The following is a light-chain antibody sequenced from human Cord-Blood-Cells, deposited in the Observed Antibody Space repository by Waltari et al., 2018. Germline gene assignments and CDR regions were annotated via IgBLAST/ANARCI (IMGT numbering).Light chain of an antibody. CDR3: SSYTSSSTVV. CDR2: EVS. Sequence: QSALTQPASVSGSPGPSITIPSTGTSSDVGGYNHVSWYQQHPGKAPQLMIYEVSHRPSGVSNRFSGSKSGNTASLTISGLQAEDEADYYCSSYTSSSTVVFGGGTKLTVL. V-gene: IGLV2-14*01. J-gene: IGLJ2*01. CDR1: SSDVGGYNH.